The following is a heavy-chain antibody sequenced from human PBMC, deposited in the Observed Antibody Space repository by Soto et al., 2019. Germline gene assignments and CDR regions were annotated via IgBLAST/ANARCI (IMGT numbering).Heavy chain of an antibody. J-gene: IGHJ4*02. CDR1: GFTFSDHY. Sequence: EVQLVESGGGLVQPGGSLRLSCAASGFTFSDHYMDWVRQAPVKLLEWVGRIRNKANSYTTEYAASVKGRFTISRDDSTTSMYLQMNSLKTADTAVYYCASLIGGCTVSDYWGQGTLVTVSS. D-gene: IGHD3-16*01. V-gene: IGHV3-72*01. CDR2: IRNKANSYTT. CDR3: ASLIGGCTVSDY.